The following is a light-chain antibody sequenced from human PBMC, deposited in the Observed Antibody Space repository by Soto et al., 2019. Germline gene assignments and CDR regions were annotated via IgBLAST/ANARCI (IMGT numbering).Light chain of an antibody. J-gene: IGKJ3*01. CDR1: QSISSY. CDR2: AAS. V-gene: IGKV1-39*01. Sequence: IQMNQSPSSLSASVGDRVTITCRASQSISSYLNWYQQKPGKAPKLLIYAASSLQSGVPSRFSGSGSGTDFTLTISSLQPEDFATYYCQQSYSTPFTFGPGTKVDIK. CDR3: QQSYSTPFT.